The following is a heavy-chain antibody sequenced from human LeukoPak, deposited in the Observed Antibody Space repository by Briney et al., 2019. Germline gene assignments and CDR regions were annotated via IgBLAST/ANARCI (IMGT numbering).Heavy chain of an antibody. V-gene: IGHV4-4*09. J-gene: IGHJ4*02. CDR2: IYTSGGT. CDR1: GDSISSYY. CDR3: ARLTRLSTSPDRYYLDY. Sequence: ETLSLTCTVSGDSISSYYWSWIRQPPGKGLEWIGYIYTSGGTNYIPSLKGRVTISIDTSKNQFSLKLSSVTAADSAVYYCARLTRLSTSPDRYYLDYWGQGTLVTVSS. D-gene: IGHD6-6*01.